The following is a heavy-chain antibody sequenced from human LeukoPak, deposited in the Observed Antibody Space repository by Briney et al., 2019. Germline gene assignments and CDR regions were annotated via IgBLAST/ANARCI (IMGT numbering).Heavy chain of an antibody. CDR2: IIPIFGTA. D-gene: IGHD1-14*01. V-gene: IGHV1-69*05. Sequence: GASVKVSCKASGGTFSSYAISWVRQAPGQGLEWMGGIIPIFGTANYAQKLQGRVTMTTDTSTSTAYMELRSLRSDDTAVYYCARERTLTNFDYWGQGTLVTVSS. J-gene: IGHJ4*02. CDR3: ARERTLTNFDY. CDR1: GGTFSSYA.